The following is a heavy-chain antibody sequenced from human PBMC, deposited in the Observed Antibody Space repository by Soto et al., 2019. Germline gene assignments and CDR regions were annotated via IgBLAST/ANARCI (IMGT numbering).Heavy chain of an antibody. J-gene: IGHJ4*02. CDR1: GFTFSSYA. CDR2: ISGSGGST. D-gene: IGHD6-19*01. CDR3: GNEGGAVDGTGY. V-gene: IGHV3-23*01. Sequence: GGSLRLSCAASGFTFSSYAMSWVRQAPGKGLEWVSAISGSGGSTYYADSVKGRFTISRDNSKNTLYLQMNSLRAEDTAVYYCGNEGGAVDGTGYWGQGTLVTVSS.